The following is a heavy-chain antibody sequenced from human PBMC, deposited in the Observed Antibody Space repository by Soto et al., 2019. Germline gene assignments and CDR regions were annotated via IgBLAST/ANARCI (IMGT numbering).Heavy chain of an antibody. CDR2: IYPGDSDT. Sequence: GESLKISCKGSGYSFTSYWIGRVRQMPGKGLEWMGIIYPGDSDTRYSPSFQGQVTISADKSISTAYLQWSSLKASDTAVYYCARGRSADRFVQYFQHWGPGTLVTVSS. D-gene: IGHD6-19*01. CDR3: ARGRSADRFVQYFQH. CDR1: GYSFTSYW. J-gene: IGHJ1*01. V-gene: IGHV5-51*01.